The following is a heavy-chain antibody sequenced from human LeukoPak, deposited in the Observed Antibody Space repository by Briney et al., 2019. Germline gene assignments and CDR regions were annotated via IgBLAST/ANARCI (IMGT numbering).Heavy chain of an antibody. D-gene: IGHD5-24*01. CDR2: IYSGGST. CDR1: GFTFSIYA. Sequence: GGSLRLSCAASGFTFSIYAMSWVRQAPGKGLEWVSVIYSGGSTYYADSVKGRFTISRHNSKNTLYLQMNSLRAEDTAVYYCARGKMTPDYWGQGTLVTVSS. J-gene: IGHJ4*02. V-gene: IGHV3-53*04. CDR3: ARGKMTPDY.